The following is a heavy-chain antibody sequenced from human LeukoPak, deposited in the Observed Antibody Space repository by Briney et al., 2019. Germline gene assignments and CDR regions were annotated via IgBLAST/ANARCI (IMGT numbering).Heavy chain of an antibody. CDR3: ARDLDDYVWGSYRPHDGFDI. J-gene: IGHJ3*02. V-gene: IGHV4-39*07. CDR2: IYYSGST. D-gene: IGHD3-16*02. Sequence: SETLSLTCTVSGGSISSSSYYWGWIRQPPGKGLEWIGSIYYSGSTYYNPSLKSRVTISVDTSKNQFSLKLSSVTAADTAVYYCARDLDDYVWGSYRPHDGFDIWGQGTMVTVSS. CDR1: GGSISSSSYY.